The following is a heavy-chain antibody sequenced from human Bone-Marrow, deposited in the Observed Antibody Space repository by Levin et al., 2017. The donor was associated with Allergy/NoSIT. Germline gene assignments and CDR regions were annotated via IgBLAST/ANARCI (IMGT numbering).Heavy chain of an antibody. V-gene: IGHV5-51*01. CDR2: IYPGDSDT. CDR3: ARLTGLRVTVTTPNWFDP. J-gene: IGHJ5*02. CDR1: GYSFTSYW. D-gene: IGHD4-17*01. Sequence: GESLKISCKGSGYSFTSYWIGWVRQMPGKGLEWMGIIYPGDSDTRYSPSFQGQVTISADKSISTAYLQWSSLKASDTAMYYCARLTGLRVTVTTPNWFDPWGQGTLVTVSS.